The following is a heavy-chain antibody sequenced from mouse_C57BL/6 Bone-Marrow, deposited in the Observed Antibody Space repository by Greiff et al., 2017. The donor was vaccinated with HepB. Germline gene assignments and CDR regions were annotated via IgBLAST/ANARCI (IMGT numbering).Heavy chain of an antibody. D-gene: IGHD2-4*01. J-gene: IGHJ3*01. CDR2: IDPSDSYT. V-gene: IGHV1-50*01. Sequence: QVQLQQPGAELVKPGASVKLSCKASGYTFTSYWMQWVKQRPGQGLEWIGEIDPSDSYTNYNQKFKGKATLTVDTSSSTAYMQLSSLTSDDSAVYYYARDDYEEWFAYWGQGTLVTVSA. CDR3: ARDDYEEWFAY. CDR1: GYTFTSYW.